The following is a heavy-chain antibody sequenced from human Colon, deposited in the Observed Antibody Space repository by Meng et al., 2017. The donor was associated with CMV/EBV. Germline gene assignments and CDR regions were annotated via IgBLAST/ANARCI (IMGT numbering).Heavy chain of an antibody. D-gene: IGHD2-21*01. J-gene: IGHJ4*02. Sequence: QVELVESGGGVVQPGEARSLVCAASGIPVSSSGMHWVRQAPGKGLEWVALIRHDGSNEYYAESVRGRFTISRDNSKNTVYLQMNSLRSEDTAVYYCARDKGVRTFDTWGQGILVTVSS. CDR2: IRHDGSNE. CDR3: ARDKGVRTFDT. V-gene: IGHV3-30*02. CDR1: GIPVSSSG.